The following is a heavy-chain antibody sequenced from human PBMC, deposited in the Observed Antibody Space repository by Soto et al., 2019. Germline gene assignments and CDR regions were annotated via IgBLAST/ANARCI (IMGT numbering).Heavy chain of an antibody. J-gene: IGHJ4*02. D-gene: IGHD6-13*01. Sequence: SETLSLTCTVSGGSISSGDYSWSWIRQPPGKGLECIGYIYHSGNTYYNPSLKSRVTISVDRSKNQFSLKLASVTAADTAVYYCASQKLDVPAYFDYWGQGTLVTVSS. CDR2: IYHSGNT. CDR1: GGSISSGDYS. CDR3: ASQKLDVPAYFDY. V-gene: IGHV4-30-2*01.